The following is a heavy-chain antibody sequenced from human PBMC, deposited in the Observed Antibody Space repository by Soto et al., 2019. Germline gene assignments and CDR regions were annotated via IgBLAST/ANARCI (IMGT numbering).Heavy chain of an antibody. D-gene: IGHD5-18*01. CDR3: ARELVLYRGYKYDAGHNRFAP. CDR2: INAGNGNT. J-gene: IGHJ5*02. Sequence: ASVKVSCKASGYTFTSYAVHWVRQAPGQGLEWMGWINAGNGNTKYSQKFQGRVTITRDTSASTAYMELSSLRSEDTAVYYCARELVLYRGYKYDAGHNRFAPWGQGTLVTVSS. V-gene: IGHV1-3*01. CDR1: GYTFTSYA.